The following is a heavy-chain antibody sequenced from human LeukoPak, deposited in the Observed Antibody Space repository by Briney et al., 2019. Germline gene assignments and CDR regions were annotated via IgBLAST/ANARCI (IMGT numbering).Heavy chain of an antibody. V-gene: IGHV3-74*01. CDR2: INSDGSST. CDR3: ARGQPYYYDILTSYFWSDNFDY. CDR1: GFTFSSYW. D-gene: IGHD3-9*01. Sequence: GGSLRLSCAASGFTFSSYWMHWVRQAPGKGLVWVSRINSDGSSTSYADSVKGRFTISRDNAKNTLYLQMNSLRAEDTAVYYCARGQPYYYDILTSYFWSDNFDYWGQGTLVTVSS. J-gene: IGHJ4*02.